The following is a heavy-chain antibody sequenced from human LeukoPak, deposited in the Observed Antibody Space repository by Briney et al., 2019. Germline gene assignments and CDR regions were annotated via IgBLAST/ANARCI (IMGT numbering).Heavy chain of an antibody. Sequence: VASVKVSCTASGGTFSSYAISWVRQAPGQGLEWMGRIIPILGIANYAQKFQGRVTITADKSTSTAYMELSSLRSEDTAVYYCARDPDYYDSSGYSVFDYWGQGTLVTVSS. CDR3: ARDPDYYDSSGYSVFDY. CDR1: GGTFSSYA. J-gene: IGHJ4*02. CDR2: IIPILGIA. D-gene: IGHD3-22*01. V-gene: IGHV1-69*04.